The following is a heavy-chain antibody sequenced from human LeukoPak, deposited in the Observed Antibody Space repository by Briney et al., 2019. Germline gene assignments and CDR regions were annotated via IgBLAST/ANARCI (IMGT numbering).Heavy chain of an antibody. CDR1: GYTFTGYY. J-gene: IGHJ5*02. Sequence: ASVKVSCKASGYTFTGYYIHWVRQTPGQGLEWICWINPNTGGTNYAQRFQVRVTMTRDTSISTAYMELSRLTSDDTAVYYCATTHAAGAVANWFDPWGQGTLVTVSS. D-gene: IGHD4/OR15-4a*01. V-gene: IGHV1-2*02. CDR2: INPNTGGT. CDR3: ATTHAAGAVANWFDP.